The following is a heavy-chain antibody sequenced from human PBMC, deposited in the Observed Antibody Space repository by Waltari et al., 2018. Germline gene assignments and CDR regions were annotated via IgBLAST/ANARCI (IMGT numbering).Heavy chain of an antibody. CDR2: MYYSGRT. CDR3: ARIHWRGVAPGGTSWFDP. D-gene: IGHD6-25*01. Sequence: QVQLQESGPGLVKPSETLSLTCSVSGGSIRSYYWSWIRQPPGKGLEWIGYMYYSGRTNHNPSLNRRVTISVDTSKNQCSLHLTSVTAADTAVYYCARIHWRGVAPGGTSWFDPWGQGTLVTVSS. V-gene: IGHV4-59*08. J-gene: IGHJ5*02. CDR1: GGSIRSYY.